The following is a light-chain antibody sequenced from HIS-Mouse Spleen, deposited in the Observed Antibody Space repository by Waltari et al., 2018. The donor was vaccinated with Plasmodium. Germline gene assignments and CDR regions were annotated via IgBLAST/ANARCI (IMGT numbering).Light chain of an antibody. CDR1: TSAVGCSNA. CDR3: SSYTSSSTLV. V-gene: IGLV2-14*03. Sequence: QSALTQPASVSGSPRQSNTISCQGTTSAVGCSNAGYWYQQHPGKAPTLMIYDVSNRPSGVSNRFSGSKSGNTASLTISGLQAEDEADYYCSSYTSSSTLVFGGGTKLTVL. J-gene: IGLJ2*01. CDR2: DVS.